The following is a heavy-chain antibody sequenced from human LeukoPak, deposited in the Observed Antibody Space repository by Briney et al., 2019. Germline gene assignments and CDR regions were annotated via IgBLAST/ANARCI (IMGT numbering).Heavy chain of an antibody. CDR1: VFTFSSCG. Sequence: GGSLRHSRVPPVFTFSSCGMQSVRHAPGKGLGRVAVIWYDGSEKYYADSVKGRFTISRDNSKNPLYLKMNSLRAEDTAVYSCAREGDSSGYYSGPIDYWGQGTLVTVYS. CDR3: AREGDSSGYYSGPIDY. J-gene: IGHJ4*02. CDR2: IWYDGSEK. D-gene: IGHD3-22*01. V-gene: IGHV3-33*01.